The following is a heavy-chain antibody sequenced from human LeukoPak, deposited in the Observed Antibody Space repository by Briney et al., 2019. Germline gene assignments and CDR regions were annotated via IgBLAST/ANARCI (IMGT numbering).Heavy chain of an antibody. V-gene: IGHV3-21*01. CDR1: GFIFSSHS. J-gene: IGHJ4*02. CDR2: ISSSSSYI. D-gene: IGHD3-22*01. CDR3: ARDLGGYYSSEAFGFDY. Sequence: GGSLRLSCAASGFIFSSHSMSWVRQAPGKGLEWVSSISSSSSYIYYADSVKGRFTISRDNAKNSLYLQMNSLRAEDTAVYYCARDLGGYYSSEAFGFDYWGQGTLVTVSS.